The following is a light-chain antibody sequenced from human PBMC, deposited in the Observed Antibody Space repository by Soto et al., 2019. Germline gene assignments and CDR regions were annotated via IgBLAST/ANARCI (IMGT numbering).Light chain of an antibody. J-gene: IGKJ1*01. CDR2: KAS. CDR3: QQYSTYRT. Sequence: DIQMTQSPSTLSASVGDRVTITCRASQSISNWLAWYQQKPGKAPKVLIYKASSLESGVPSRFSGSGSGTEFTLTISSLQPDDFATYYCQQYSTYRTFDQGTKVEIK. CDR1: QSISNW. V-gene: IGKV1-5*03.